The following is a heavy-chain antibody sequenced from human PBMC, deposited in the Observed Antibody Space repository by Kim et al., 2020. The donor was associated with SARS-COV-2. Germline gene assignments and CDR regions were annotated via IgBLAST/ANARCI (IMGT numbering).Heavy chain of an antibody. CDR3: ARSNKGFVY. V-gene: IGHV3-48*01. CDR1: GFTFSTYN. J-gene: IGHJ4*02. D-gene: IGHD4-4*01. CDR2: IGSSGTAI. Sequence: GGSLRLSCAASGFTFSTYNMNWVRQAPGKGLEWLSDIGSSGTAIHYADSVKGRFTISRDNVKNSLYLQMDSLRAEDTAVYFGARSNKGFVYCGQGTLVTV.